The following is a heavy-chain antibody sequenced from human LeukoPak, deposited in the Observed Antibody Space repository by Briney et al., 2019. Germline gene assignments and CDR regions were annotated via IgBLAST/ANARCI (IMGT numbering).Heavy chain of an antibody. V-gene: IGHV3-30-3*01. J-gene: IGHJ4*02. CDR2: ISYDGSNK. Sequence: GGSLRLSCAASGFTFSSYAMHWVRQAPGKGLERVAVISYDGSNKYYADSVKGRFTISRDNSKNTLYLQMNSLRAEDTAVYYCNPYYYDSSGYYSDYWGQGTLVTVSS. CDR1: GFTFSSYA. CDR3: NPYYYDSSGYYSDY. D-gene: IGHD3-22*01.